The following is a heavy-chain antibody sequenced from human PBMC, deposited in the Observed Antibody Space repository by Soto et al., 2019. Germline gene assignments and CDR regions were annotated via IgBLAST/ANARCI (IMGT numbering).Heavy chain of an antibody. V-gene: IGHV3-48*02. D-gene: IGHD2-2*01. CDR1: GFIFSRYS. CDR2: ISSSGGTI. Sequence: GGSLRLSSTASGFIFSRYSMNWVRQAPGKRLEWVSYISSSGGTIYYPDSVKGRFIISRDNAKNSVYLQMNSLRDEDTAVYYFARDLLCHSKVDNWLASWGQGSLVPVSS. CDR3: ARDLLCHSKVDNWLAS. J-gene: IGHJ5*01.